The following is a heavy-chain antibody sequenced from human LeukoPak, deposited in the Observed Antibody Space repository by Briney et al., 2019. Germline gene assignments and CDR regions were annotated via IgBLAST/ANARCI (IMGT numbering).Heavy chain of an antibody. V-gene: IGHV4-34*01. D-gene: IGHD5-18*01. CDR3: ARAVYSYGYYYFDY. J-gene: IGHJ4*02. CDR1: GGSFSGYY. CDR2: INHSGST. Sequence: SETLSLTCAVYGGSFSGYYWSWIRQPPGKGLEWIGEINHSGSTNYNPSLKSRVTISVDTSKNQFSLKLSSVTAADTAVYYCARAVYSYGYYYFDYWGQGTLVTVSS.